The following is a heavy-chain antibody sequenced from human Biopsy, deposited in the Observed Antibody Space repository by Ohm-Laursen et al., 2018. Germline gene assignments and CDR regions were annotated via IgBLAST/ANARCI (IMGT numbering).Heavy chain of an antibody. CDR2: ISAYNGHT. V-gene: IGHV1-18*01. CDR1: GYPFITYG. D-gene: IGHD4-17*01. J-gene: IGHJ4*02. CDR3: ARDPHGEGRDYGSYFDY. Sequence: ASVKVSCKVSGYPFITYGISWVRQAPGQGLEWMGWISAYNGHTKFARKFQDRVTMTTDTSTTTAYMDLRSLRSDDTAVYYCARDPHGEGRDYGSYFDYWDQGTLVTVSS.